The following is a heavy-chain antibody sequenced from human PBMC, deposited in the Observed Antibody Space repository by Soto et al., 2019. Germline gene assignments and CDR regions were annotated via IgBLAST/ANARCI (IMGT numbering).Heavy chain of an antibody. Sequence: PSETLSLTCAVYGGSFSGYYWSWIRQPPGKGLEWIGEINHSGSTNYNPSLKSRVTISVDTSKNQFSLKLSSVTAADTAVYYCARGPYDFWSGLKRYYFDYWGQGTLVTVSS. V-gene: IGHV4-34*01. J-gene: IGHJ4*02. D-gene: IGHD3-3*01. CDR3: ARGPYDFWSGLKRYYFDY. CDR1: GGSFSGYY. CDR2: INHSGST.